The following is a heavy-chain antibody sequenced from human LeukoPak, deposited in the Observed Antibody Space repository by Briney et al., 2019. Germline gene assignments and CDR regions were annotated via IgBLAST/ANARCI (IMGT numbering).Heavy chain of an antibody. V-gene: IGHV3-74*01. CDR1: GFTFSNYW. D-gene: IGHD5-12*01. Sequence: GGSLRLSCAASGFTFSNYWMHWVRHAPGKGLVWVSRVNADGNSIIYADSVRGRFTIYRDKGKNSGHVQMKRQRGEDTAIYFCAGAYSAYDPFDYWGQGILVTVSS. CDR3: AGAYSAYDPFDY. J-gene: IGHJ4*02. CDR2: VNADGNSI.